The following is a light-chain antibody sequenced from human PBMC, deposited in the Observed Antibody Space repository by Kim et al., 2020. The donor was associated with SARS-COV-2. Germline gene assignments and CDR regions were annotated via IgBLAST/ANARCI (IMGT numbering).Light chain of an antibody. CDR3: QQSYSTPT. V-gene: IGKV1-39*01. Sequence: LSASVGDRVTITCRASQSISRALNWYQHRPGKAPELLVYAASNLQSGVPPRFSGSGAGTDYTLTISSLQPEDFATYYCQQSYSTPTFGQGTKLEIK. CDR1: QSISRA. J-gene: IGKJ2*01. CDR2: AAS.